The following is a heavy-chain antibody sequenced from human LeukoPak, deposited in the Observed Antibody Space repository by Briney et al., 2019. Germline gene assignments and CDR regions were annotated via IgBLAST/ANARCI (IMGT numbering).Heavy chain of an antibody. CDR3: ARASLGAKAEHYFDY. CDR2: IYYIGTT. Sequence: PSQTLSLTCSVSGGAISSGDYYWSWIRQPPGKGLEWIGYIYYIGTTYYNPSLKSRVTISVDTSKKQFFLKLSSVTAADTAVYYCARASLGAKAEHYFDYWGQGTLVTVSS. V-gene: IGHV4-30-4*01. D-gene: IGHD1-26*01. J-gene: IGHJ4*02. CDR1: GGAISSGDYY.